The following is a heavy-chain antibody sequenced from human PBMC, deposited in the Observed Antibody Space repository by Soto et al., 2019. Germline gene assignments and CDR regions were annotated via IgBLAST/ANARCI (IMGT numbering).Heavy chain of an antibody. V-gene: IGHV3-30*18. CDR3: AKGVSSSLYGYGMDV. J-gene: IGHJ6*02. D-gene: IGHD6-13*01. Sequence: GGSLRLSCAAPGFTFSSYGMHWVRQAPGKGLEWVAVISYDGSNKYYADSVKGRFTISRDNSKNTLYLQMNSLRAEDTAVYYCAKGVSSSLYGYGMDVWGQGTTVTVSS. CDR2: ISYDGSNK. CDR1: GFTFSSYG.